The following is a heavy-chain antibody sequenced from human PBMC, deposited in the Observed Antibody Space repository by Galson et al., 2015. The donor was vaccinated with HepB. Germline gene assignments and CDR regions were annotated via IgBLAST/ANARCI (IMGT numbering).Heavy chain of an antibody. CDR1: GYTFTSYD. V-gene: IGHV1-8*01. CDR3: ARLPRYCTNGVRYQNYYYGMDV. J-gene: IGHJ6*02. D-gene: IGHD2-8*01. Sequence: SVKVSCKASGYTFTSYDINWVRQATGQGLEWMGWMNPNSGNTGYAQKFQGRVTMTRNTSISTAYMELSSLRSADTAVYYCARLPRYCTNGVRYQNYYYGMDVWGQGTTVTVSS. CDR2: MNPNSGNT.